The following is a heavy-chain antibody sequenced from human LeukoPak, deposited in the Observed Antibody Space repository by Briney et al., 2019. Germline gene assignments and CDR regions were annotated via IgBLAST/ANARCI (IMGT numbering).Heavy chain of an antibody. CDR2: IYATGST. V-gene: IGHV4-4*07. Sequence: SETLSLTCDVSGDFIRSYWWGWVRQPAGKGLEWIGRIYATGSTKFNPSLKSRLTMSMDTSTNQLSLKLSLKLTSVTAADTAVYYCARDLSAAAGNGWFDPWGQGTLVTVSS. J-gene: IGHJ5*02. CDR1: GDFIRSYW. CDR3: ARDLSAAAGNGWFDP. D-gene: IGHD6-13*01.